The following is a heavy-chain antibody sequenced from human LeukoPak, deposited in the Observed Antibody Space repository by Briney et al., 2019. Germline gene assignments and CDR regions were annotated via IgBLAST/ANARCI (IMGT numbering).Heavy chain of an antibody. J-gene: IGHJ4*02. V-gene: IGHV3-48*02. Sequence: GGSLRLSCVASGFTLSSYSMNWVRQAPGKGLEWVSHISSGSSTIYYADSVKGRFTISRDNAKNSLYPQMNSLRDEDTAVYYCARGRATGRSGGDYWGQGTLVTVSS. CDR1: GFTLSSYS. CDR3: ARGRATGRSGGDY. CDR2: ISSGSSTI. D-gene: IGHD3-9*01.